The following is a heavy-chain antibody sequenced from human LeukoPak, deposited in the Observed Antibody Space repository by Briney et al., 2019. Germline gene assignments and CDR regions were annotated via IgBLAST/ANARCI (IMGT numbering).Heavy chain of an antibody. D-gene: IGHD6-19*01. CDR2: IYYSGNT. Sequence: SETLSLTCTVSGGSISSYYWSWIRQPPGKGLEWIGYIYYSGNTEYNPSLKSRVTISIDTSKNQFSLKLSSVTAADTAVYYCARGGWSMDSWGQGTLVTVSS. J-gene: IGHJ4*02. CDR1: GGSISSYY. CDR3: ARGGWSMDS. V-gene: IGHV4-59*01.